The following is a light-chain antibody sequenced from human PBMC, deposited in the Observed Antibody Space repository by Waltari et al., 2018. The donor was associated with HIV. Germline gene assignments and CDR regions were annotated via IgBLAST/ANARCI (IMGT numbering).Light chain of an antibody. Sequence: SSELTQDPAVSVALGQTVRITCQGDILRNYYATWYQQKPGQAPLLVMYGKNNRPSGIPDRFSGSTSGNTASLTITGTQAEDEADYYCSSRDNSGNHVVFGGGTKLTVL. CDR2: GKN. CDR3: SSRDNSGNHVV. CDR1: ILRNYY. V-gene: IGLV3-19*01. J-gene: IGLJ2*01.